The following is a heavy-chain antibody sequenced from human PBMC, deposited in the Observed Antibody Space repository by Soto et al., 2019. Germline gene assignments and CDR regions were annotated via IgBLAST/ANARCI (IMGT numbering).Heavy chain of an antibody. CDR2: IIPILGIA. CDR1: GGTFSSYT. J-gene: IGHJ5*02. CDR3: ATSFCSGGSCYRENWFDP. V-gene: IGHV1-69*02. D-gene: IGHD2-15*01. Sequence: SVKVSCKASGGTFSSYTISWVRQAPGQGLEWMGRIIPILGIANYAQKFQGRVTITADKSTSTAYMELSSLRSEDTAVYYCATSFCSGGSCYRENWFDPWGQGTLVTVSS.